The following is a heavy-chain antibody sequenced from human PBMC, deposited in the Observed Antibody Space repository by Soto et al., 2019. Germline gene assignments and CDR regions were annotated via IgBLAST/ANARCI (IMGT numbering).Heavy chain of an antibody. CDR1: AYTFTDYY. J-gene: IGHJ6*02. CDR3: ARGGFCDSTSCSAGYFYGMDV. D-gene: IGHD2-2*03. V-gene: IGHV1-2*02. Sequence: SVKVSCKASAYTFTDYYMHWVRQAPGQGLEWMGWINPKSGGTNYAQKFQGRVTMTRDTSISTAYMELSGLRSDDTAVLYCARGGFCDSTSCSAGYFYGMDVWGQGTTVTVSS. CDR2: INPKSGGT.